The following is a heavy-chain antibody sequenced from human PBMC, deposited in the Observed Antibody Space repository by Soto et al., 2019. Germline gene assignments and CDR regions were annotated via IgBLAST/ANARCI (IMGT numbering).Heavy chain of an antibody. CDR2: INHSGST. J-gene: IGHJ6*02. CDR3: ARLPRGYNYGMDV. V-gene: IGHV4-34*01. Sequence: QVQLQQWGAGLLKPSETLSLTCAVYGGSFSGYYWNWIRQPPGKGLEWIGEINHSGSTNYNPSLKSRVTISVATSKNQFSLKLSSVTAADTAVYYCARLPRGYNYGMDVWGQGTTVTVSS. CDR1: GGSFSGYY.